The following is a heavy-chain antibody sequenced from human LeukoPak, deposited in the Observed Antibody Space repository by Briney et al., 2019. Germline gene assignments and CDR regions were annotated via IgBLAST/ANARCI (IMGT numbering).Heavy chain of an antibody. CDR3: ARGYDFWSGYSGYFDY. D-gene: IGHD3-3*01. CDR1: GGSISSYY. J-gene: IGHJ4*02. V-gene: IGHV4-59*01. Sequence: SETLSLTCTVSGGSISSYYWSWIRQPPGKGLEWIGYIYYSGSTNYNPSLKSRVTISVDTSKNQFSPKLSSVTAADTAVYYCARGYDFWSGYSGYFDYWGQGTLVTVSS. CDR2: IYYSGST.